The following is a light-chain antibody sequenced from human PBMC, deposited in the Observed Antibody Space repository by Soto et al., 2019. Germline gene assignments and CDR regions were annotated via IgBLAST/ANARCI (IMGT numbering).Light chain of an antibody. V-gene: IGKV1D-12*01. Sequence: DIQMTQSPSSLSASVGDRVTITCRASQSINIWLAWYQQKPGKAPRILIYTTSKLQSGVPSRFSGSGFGTDSTLTISSLQPEDFATYYCLQASSFPLTFGGGTKVEI. J-gene: IGKJ4*01. CDR1: QSINIW. CDR3: LQASSFPLT. CDR2: TTS.